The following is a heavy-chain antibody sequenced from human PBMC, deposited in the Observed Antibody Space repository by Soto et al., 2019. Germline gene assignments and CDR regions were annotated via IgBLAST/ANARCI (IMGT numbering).Heavy chain of an antibody. J-gene: IGHJ6*02. CDR1: GFTFSSYW. V-gene: IGHV3-74*01. CDR2: INSDGSNT. CDR3: TRSGSSPYYYGMDV. Sequence: VGSLRLSCAVSGFTFSSYWMHCVRQAPGKGLVWVSRINSDGSNTNYADSVKGRFTISRDNAKNTLYLQMNSLRAEDTAVYYCTRSGSSPYYYGMDVWGQGTTVTVSS. D-gene: IGHD6-6*01.